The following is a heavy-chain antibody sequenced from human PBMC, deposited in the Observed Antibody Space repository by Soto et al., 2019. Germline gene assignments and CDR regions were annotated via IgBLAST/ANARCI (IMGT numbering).Heavy chain of an antibody. J-gene: IGHJ3*02. CDR1: GGSFSGYY. CDR3: ARGDCSSNYCFTRWALDI. D-gene: IGHD2-2*01. V-gene: IGHV4-34*01. Sequence: QVQLQQWGAGLLKPSETLSLTCAVYGGSFSGYYWTWIRQTPGKGLEWIGEINDSGSTNYKPSLKSRVTISADTSKKQFSLNVTSVTAADTAVYYCARGDCSSNYCFTRWALDIWGQGTVVTVSS. CDR2: INDSGST.